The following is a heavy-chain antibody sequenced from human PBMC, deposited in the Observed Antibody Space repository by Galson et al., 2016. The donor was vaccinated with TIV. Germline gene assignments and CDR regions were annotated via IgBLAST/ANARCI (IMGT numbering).Heavy chain of an antibody. V-gene: IGHV3-7*04. D-gene: IGHD6-19*01. CDR3: AGGGGWLITS. CDR2: IKQDGIQT. Sequence: SLRLSCAASGFTFNTYWMNWVRQAPGKGLQWVANIKQDGIQTSYLDSVKGRFTITRDNAKNSVYLQMNSLRADDTAVYYCAGGGGWLITSWGQGTLVAVSS. CDR1: GFTFNTYW. J-gene: IGHJ5*02.